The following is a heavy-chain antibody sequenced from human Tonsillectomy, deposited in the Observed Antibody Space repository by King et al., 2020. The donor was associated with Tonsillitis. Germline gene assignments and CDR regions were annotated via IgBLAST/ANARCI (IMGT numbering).Heavy chain of an antibody. V-gene: IGHV3-23*04. CDR3: AKSQLWSIYVRPGDY. CDR2: ISGSGGST. D-gene: IGHD5/OR15-5a*01. J-gene: IGHJ4*02. CDR1: GFTFSSYA. Sequence: VQLVESGGGLVQPGGSLRLSCAASGFTFSSYAMSWVRQAPGKGLQWVSVISGSGGSTYYADSVKGRFTISRDNSKNTLYLQMNSLRAEDTAVYYCAKSQLWSIYVRPGDYWGQGTLVTVSS.